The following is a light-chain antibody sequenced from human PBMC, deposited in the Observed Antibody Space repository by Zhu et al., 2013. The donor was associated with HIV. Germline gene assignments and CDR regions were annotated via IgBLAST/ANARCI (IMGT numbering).Light chain of an antibody. CDR3: QQRSDWPPSLT. CDR2: GAS. CDR1: QNINFY. V-gene: IGKV3-11*01. Sequence: EIVLTQSPATLSLSPGETATLSCRASQNINFYLAWYQHKPGQAPRVLIYGASNRATGIPDRFSGSGSGTDFTLSISRLEPEDFAVYYCQQRSDWPPSLTFGGGTKVEI. J-gene: IGKJ4*01.